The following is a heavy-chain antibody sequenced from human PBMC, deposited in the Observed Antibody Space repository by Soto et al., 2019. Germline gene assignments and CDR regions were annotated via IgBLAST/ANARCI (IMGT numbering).Heavy chain of an antibody. CDR2: TYYRSKWYN. Sequence: SQTLSLTCAISGDSVSSNSAAWNWIRQSPSRVLEWLGRTYYRSKWYNDYAVSVKSRITINPDTSKNQFSLQLNSVTPEDTAVYYCARGGYIAARGYYYYGIAVWGQRTTVTVSS. CDR1: GDSVSSNSAA. D-gene: IGHD6-6*01. CDR3: ARGGYIAARGYYYYGIAV. J-gene: IGHJ6*02. V-gene: IGHV6-1*01.